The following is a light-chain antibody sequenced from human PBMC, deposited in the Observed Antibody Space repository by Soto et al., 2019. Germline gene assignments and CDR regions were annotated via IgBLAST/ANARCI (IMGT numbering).Light chain of an antibody. CDR1: QSVSSN. J-gene: IGKJ1*01. V-gene: IGKV3-15*01. CDR2: GAS. Sequence: EIVMTQSPATLSVSLGYRATLSCRASQSVSSNLAWYQLKPGQAPRLLIYGASTRATGIPARFSGSGSGTDFTLTISRLEPEDFAVYYCQQYGSSPTFGQGTKVDIK. CDR3: QQYGSSPT.